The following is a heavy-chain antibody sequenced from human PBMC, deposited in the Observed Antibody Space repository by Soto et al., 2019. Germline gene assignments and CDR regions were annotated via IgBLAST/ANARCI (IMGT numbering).Heavy chain of an antibody. V-gene: IGHV3-48*03. Sequence: EVHLVESGGGLVQPGGSLRLSCAASGFTFRSYEMNWVRQAPGKGLEWVSYISSSGDTIYYADSVKGRFTISRDNAKNSLYLQMNSLRAEDTAVYYCARAYYYESSGYEYYFDYWGQGTLVTVSS. J-gene: IGHJ4*02. CDR3: ARAYYYESSGYEYYFDY. CDR1: GFTFRSYE. D-gene: IGHD3-22*01. CDR2: ISSSGDTI.